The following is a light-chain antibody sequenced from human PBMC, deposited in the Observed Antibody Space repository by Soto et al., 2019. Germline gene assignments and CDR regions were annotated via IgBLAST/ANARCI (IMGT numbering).Light chain of an antibody. V-gene: IGKV1-5*01. CDR1: QSIISW. CDR3: QQYNSYPYT. Sequence: DIQMTQSPSTLSASVGDRVTITCLTSQSIISWVSWYQQKPGKAPKLPIYDASSLESVVPSRFSGSGYGTEFTLTSSSLQPDYFATYYCQQYNSYPYTFGQGTKLEIK. CDR2: DAS. J-gene: IGKJ2*01.